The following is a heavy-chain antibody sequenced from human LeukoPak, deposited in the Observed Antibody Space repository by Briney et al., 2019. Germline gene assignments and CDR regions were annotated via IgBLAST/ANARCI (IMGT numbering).Heavy chain of an antibody. V-gene: IGHV4-59*01. CDR2: IYYSGST. D-gene: IGHD1-14*01. CDR3: ARDGKYYYYGMDV. Sequence: SETLSLTCTDSGGSISSYYWSWIRQPPGKGLEWIGYIYYSGSTNYNPSLKSRVTISVDTSKNQFSLKLSSVTAADTAVYYCARDGKYYYYGMDVWGQGTTVTVSS. J-gene: IGHJ6*02. CDR1: GGSISSYY.